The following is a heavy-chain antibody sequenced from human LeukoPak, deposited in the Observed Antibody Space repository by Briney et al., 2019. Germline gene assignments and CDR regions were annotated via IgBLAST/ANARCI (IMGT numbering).Heavy chain of an antibody. CDR2: ISSSSSYI. Sequence: PGGSLRLSCAASGFTFSSYSMNWVRHAPGKGLEWVSSISSSSSYIYYADSAKGRFTVSRDNAKNSLYLQMNSLRAEDTAVYYCARGYSYFYQWAANLNAFDIWGQGTMVTVSS. CDR1: GFTFSSYS. J-gene: IGHJ3*02. D-gene: IGHD5-18*01. V-gene: IGHV3-21*01. CDR3: ARGYSYFYQWAANLNAFDI.